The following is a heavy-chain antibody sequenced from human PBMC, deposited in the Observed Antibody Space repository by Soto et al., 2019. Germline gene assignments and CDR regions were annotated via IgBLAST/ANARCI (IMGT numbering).Heavy chain of an antibody. Sequence: GGSLRLSCAASGFTFSSYDMHWVRQATGKGLEWVSAIGTAGDTYYPGSVKGRFTISREKAKNSLYLQMNSLRAGDTAVYYCARASLNTIFGVVNYYYGMDVWGQGTTVTVSS. V-gene: IGHV3-13*01. CDR3: ARASLNTIFGVVNYYYGMDV. D-gene: IGHD3-3*01. CDR2: IGTAGDT. CDR1: GFTFSSYD. J-gene: IGHJ6*02.